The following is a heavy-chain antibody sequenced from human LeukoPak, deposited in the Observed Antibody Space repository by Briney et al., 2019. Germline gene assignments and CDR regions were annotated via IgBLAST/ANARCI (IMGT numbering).Heavy chain of an antibody. J-gene: IGHJ6*03. CDR3: ARVGYSYVINDWSRTGLGAYATKHYYHMDV. CDR2: INHSGST. CDR1: GGSFSGYY. Sequence: SETLSLTCAVYGGSFSGYYWSWIRQPPGKGLEWMGEINHSGSTNSNPSLKIRVTISGDTSKNQFSLKLSSVTAADTAVYFCARVGYSYVINDWSRTGLGAYATKHYYHMDVWGKGTTVTVSS. D-gene: IGHD5-18*01. V-gene: IGHV4-34*01.